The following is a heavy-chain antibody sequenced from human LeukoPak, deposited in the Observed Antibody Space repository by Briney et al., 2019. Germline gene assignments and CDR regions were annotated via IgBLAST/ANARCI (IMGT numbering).Heavy chain of an antibody. Sequence: SETLSLTCTVSGGSISSYYWSWIRQPPGKGLEWIGYIYYSGSTNYNPSLKSRVTISVDTSKNQFSLKLSSVTAADTAVYYCARDYYYYGMDVWGQGTTVTVSS. CDR1: GGSISSYY. CDR3: ARDYYYYGMDV. J-gene: IGHJ6*02. CDR2: IYYSGST. V-gene: IGHV4-59*01.